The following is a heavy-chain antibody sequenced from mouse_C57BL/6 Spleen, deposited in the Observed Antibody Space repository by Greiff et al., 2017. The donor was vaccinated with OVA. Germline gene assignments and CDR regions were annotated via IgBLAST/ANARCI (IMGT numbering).Heavy chain of an antibody. J-gene: IGHJ4*01. CDR1: GFTFSDYY. CDR2: ISNGGGST. Sequence: VQLKQSGGGLVQPGGSLKLSCAASGFTFSDYYMYWVRQTPEKRLEWVAYISNGGGSTYYPDTVKGRFTISRDNAKNTLYLQMSRLKSEDTAMYYCARRGAVVNHAMDYWGQGTSVTVSS. CDR3: ARRGAVVNHAMDY. D-gene: IGHD1-1*01. V-gene: IGHV5-12*01.